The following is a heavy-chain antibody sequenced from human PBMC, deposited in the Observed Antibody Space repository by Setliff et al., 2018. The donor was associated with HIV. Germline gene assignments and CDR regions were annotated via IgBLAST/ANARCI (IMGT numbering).Heavy chain of an antibody. J-gene: IGHJ4*02. D-gene: IGHD2-21*01. V-gene: IGHV3-48*01. CDR3: ARGNLFHISRRGYFDY. CDR2: ISSSSNTI. Sequence: GGSLRLSCAASGFTFSSYSMNWVRQAPGKGLEWVSYISSSSNTIYYADSVKGRFTISRDNAKNSLYLQMNSLRVEDTAVYYCARGNLFHISRRGYFDYWGQGTLVTVSS. CDR1: GFTFSSYS.